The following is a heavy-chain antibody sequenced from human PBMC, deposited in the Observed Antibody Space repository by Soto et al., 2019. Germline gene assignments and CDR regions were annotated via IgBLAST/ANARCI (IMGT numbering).Heavy chain of an antibody. V-gene: IGHV5-51*01. Sequence: GESLKISCKASGYTFTNYWIAWVRQMPGKGLEWMGIIYPGDSDTRYSPSFQGLVTISADWSINTAYLQWSSLKASDTAFYYCARHPYGDHAAMYVWGQGTAVTVSS. D-gene: IGHD4-17*01. J-gene: IGHJ6*02. CDR3: ARHPYGDHAAMYV. CDR2: IYPGDSDT. CDR1: GYTFTNYW.